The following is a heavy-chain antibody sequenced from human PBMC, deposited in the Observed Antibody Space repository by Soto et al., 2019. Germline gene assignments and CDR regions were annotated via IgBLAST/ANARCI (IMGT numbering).Heavy chain of an antibody. D-gene: IGHD6-19*01. CDR3: ARDRVSGWYSGYYYYGMDV. J-gene: IGHJ6*02. V-gene: IGHV4-59*01. Sequence: PSETLSLTCNVSGGSISGYYWSWIRQPPGKGLEWIGYIYYSGSTNYNPSLKSRVTISVDTSKNQFSLKLSSVTAADTAVYYCARDRVSGWYSGYYYYGMDVWGQGTTVTVSS. CDR1: GGSISGYY. CDR2: IYYSGST.